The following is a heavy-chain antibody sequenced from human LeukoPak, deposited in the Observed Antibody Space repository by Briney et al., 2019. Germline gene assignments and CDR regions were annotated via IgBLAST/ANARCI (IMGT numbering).Heavy chain of an antibody. CDR3: AKGLKGAVVDFDY. D-gene: IGHD3-22*01. J-gene: IGHJ4*02. Sequence: PGRSLRLSCAASGFTFDDYAMHWVWQAPGKGLEWVSGISWNSGSIGYADSVKGRFTISRDNAKNSLYLQMNSLRAEDTALYYCAKGLKGAVVDFDYWGQGTLVTVSS. CDR2: ISWNSGSI. V-gene: IGHV3-9*01. CDR1: GFTFDDYA.